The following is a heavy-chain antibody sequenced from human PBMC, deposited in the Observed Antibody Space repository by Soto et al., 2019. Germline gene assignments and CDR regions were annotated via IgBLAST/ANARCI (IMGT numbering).Heavy chain of an antibody. CDR1: GGSISSYY. CDR3: AREAKYYDFWSGLNSFDP. D-gene: IGHD3-3*01. Sequence: QVQLQESGPGLVKPSETLSLTCTVSGGSISSYYWSWIRQPAGKGLEWIGRIYTSGSTNYNPYLKSRVTMSVGTSNNQFFLELSSVTAADTAVYYCAREAKYYDFWSGLNSFDPWGQGTLVTVSA. CDR2: IYTSGST. J-gene: IGHJ5*02. V-gene: IGHV4-4*07.